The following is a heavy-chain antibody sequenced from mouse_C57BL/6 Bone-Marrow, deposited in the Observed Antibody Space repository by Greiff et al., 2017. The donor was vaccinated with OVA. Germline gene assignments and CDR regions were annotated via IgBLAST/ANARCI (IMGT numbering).Heavy chain of an antibody. CDR2: IYPGNSDT. CDR3: TRRRFTTVVAMDY. CDR1: GYTFTSYW. J-gene: IGHJ2*01. D-gene: IGHD1-1*01. V-gene: IGHV1-5*01. Sequence: EVQLQQSGTVLARPGASVKLSCKTSGYTFTSYWMHWVKQRPGQGLEWIGAIYPGNSDTSYNPKFKGKAKLTAVTSASTAYMELSSLTNEDAAVYYCTRRRFTTVVAMDYWGQGTTLTVSS.